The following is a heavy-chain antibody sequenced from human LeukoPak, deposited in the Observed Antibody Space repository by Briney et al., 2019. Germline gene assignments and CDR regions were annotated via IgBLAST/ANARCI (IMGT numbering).Heavy chain of an antibody. CDR2: IDWDDGK. V-gene: IGHV2-70*01. D-gene: IGHD3-10*01. CDR3: ARTTGSGGYYYFDY. Sequence: SGPTLVNPTQTLTLTCTFSGFSLTTSGMCVSWIRQPPGKALEWLALIDWDDGKFYSTSLKTRLTISKDTSKNQVVLTMTNLDPVDTATYYCARTTGSGGYYYFDYWGQGTLVTVSP. J-gene: IGHJ4*02. CDR1: GFSLTTSGMC.